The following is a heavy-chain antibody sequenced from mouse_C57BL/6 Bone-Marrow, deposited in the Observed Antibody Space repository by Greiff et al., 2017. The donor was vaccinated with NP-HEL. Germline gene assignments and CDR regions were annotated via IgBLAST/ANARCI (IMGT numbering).Heavy chain of an antibody. V-gene: IGHV8-8*01. CDR1: GFSLSTFGMG. CDR3: ARKVYGSSYWYFDV. J-gene: IGHJ1*03. D-gene: IGHD1-1*01. Sequence: QVTLKVCGPGILQPSQTLSLTCSFSGFSLSTFGMGVGWIRQPSGKGLEWLAHIWWDDDKYYNPALKSRLTISKDTSKNQVFLKIANVDTADTATYYCARKVYGSSYWYFDVWGTGTTVTVSS. CDR2: IWWDDDK.